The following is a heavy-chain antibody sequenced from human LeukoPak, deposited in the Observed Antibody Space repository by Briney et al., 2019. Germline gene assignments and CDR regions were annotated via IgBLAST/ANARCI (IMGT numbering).Heavy chain of an antibody. V-gene: IGHV4-59*01. J-gene: IGHJ4*02. CDR3: ARVHPGTAVAGDY. CDR1: GGSISSYY. CDR2: IFYSGST. D-gene: IGHD6-19*01. Sequence: PSETLSLTCSVSGGSISSYYWSWIRQPPGKGLEWIGYIFYSGSTNYNPSLKSRVTISVDTSKNQFSLKLSSVIAADTAVYYCARVHPGTAVAGDYWGQGTLVTVSS.